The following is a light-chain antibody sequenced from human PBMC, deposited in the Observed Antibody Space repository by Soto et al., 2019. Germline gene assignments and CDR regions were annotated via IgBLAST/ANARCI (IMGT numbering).Light chain of an antibody. Sequence: QSVLTQPPSASGTPGQRVTISCSGSSSNIGSTYVYWYQHFPGTAPKLLIYRINQRPSGVPDRFSGSKSGTSASLAISGLRSEDEADYYCAAWDDSLSGEVFGTGTKVTVL. J-gene: IGLJ1*01. CDR3: AAWDDSLSGEV. CDR1: SSNIGSTY. CDR2: RIN. V-gene: IGLV1-47*01.